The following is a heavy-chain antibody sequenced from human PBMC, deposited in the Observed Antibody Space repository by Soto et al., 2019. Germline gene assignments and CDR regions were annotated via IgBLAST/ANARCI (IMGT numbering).Heavy chain of an antibody. V-gene: IGHV1-69*06. J-gene: IGHJ3*01. CDR1: RRIFSSFP. D-gene: IGHD3-10*02. CDR2: VISASGSV. Sequence: QVQVVQSGAEVTKPGSSVKISCKASRRIFSSFPTSWVRQVPGQGLEWLGGVISASGSVTYAPKFQGRVTITAVNSAGIGYMELTSLTSEDTAIYYCARVGSRDAYYYVLDLWGPGTMVTVSS. CDR3: ARVGSRDAYYYVLDL.